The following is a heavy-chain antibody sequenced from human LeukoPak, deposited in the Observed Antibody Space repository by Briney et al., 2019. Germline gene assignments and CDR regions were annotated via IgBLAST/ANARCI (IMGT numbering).Heavy chain of an antibody. V-gene: IGHV4-39*07. CDR2: IHYRGNT. Sequence: SETLSLTCTVSGGSISSSTYYWGWIRQPPGKGLEWIGNIHYRGNTYYNPSLRSRVTISVDTSKNQFSLKLSSVSAADTAVYYCARRGNSYGHRPWGQGTLVTVSS. CDR1: GGSISSSTYY. D-gene: IGHD5-18*01. J-gene: IGHJ5*02. CDR3: ARRGNSYGHRP.